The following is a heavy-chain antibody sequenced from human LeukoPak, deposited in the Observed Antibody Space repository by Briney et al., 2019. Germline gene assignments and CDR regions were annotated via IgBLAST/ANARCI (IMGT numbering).Heavy chain of an antibody. CDR2: ISYDGSNK. Sequence: GRSLRLSCAASGFTFSSYAMHWVRQAPGKGLEWVAVISYDGSNKYYADSVKGRFTISRDNSKNTLYLQMNSLRAEDTAVYYCARCTYYDFWSGYPTFDYWGQGTLVTVSS. J-gene: IGHJ4*02. CDR3: ARCTYYDFWSGYPTFDY. V-gene: IGHV3-30-3*01. CDR1: GFTFSSYA. D-gene: IGHD3-3*01.